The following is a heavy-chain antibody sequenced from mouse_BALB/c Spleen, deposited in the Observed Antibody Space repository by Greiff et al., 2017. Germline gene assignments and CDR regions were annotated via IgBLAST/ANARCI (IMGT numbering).Heavy chain of an antibody. Sequence: QVQLQQPGAELVKPGASVKMSCKASGYTLPSYIMHWVKQTPGQGLDWMGAIYPGNGDTSYNQKLKGKATLTADKSSSTAYMQLSSLTSEDSAVYYCARPYGSSSYYAMDYWGQGTSVTVSS. D-gene: IGHD1-1*01. CDR1: GYTLPSYI. CDR3: ARPYGSSSYYAMDY. J-gene: IGHJ4*01. V-gene: IGHV1-12*01. CDR2: IYPGNGDT.